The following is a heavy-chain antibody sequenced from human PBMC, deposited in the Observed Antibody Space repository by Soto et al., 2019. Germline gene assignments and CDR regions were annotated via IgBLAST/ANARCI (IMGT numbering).Heavy chain of an antibody. J-gene: IGHJ4*02. CDR3: ARDLSSAYYTL. CDR2: IYYSGST. V-gene: IGHV4-59*01. D-gene: IGHD3-22*01. Sequence: PSETLSLTCTVSGGSISSYYWSWIRQPPGKGLEWIGYIYYSGSTSYNPSLKSRVTMSLDTSKNQFSLKLSSVTAADTAMYYCARDLSSAYYTLWGQGTLVTVSS. CDR1: GGSISSYY.